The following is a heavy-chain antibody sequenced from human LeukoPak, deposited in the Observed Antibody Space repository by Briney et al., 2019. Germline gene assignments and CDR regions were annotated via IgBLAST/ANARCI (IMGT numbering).Heavy chain of an antibody. CDR2: IKEDGSEK. D-gene: IGHD3-10*01. V-gene: IGHV3-7*01. Sequence: GGSLRLSCTASGFTFNTYWMAWVRQAPGKGLEWVATIKEDGSEKHYVDSVKGRFTISRDNAKYSLYVQLNSLRAKDTAVYYCARDNYYRMDAWGKGTTVTVS. CDR3: ARDNYYRMDA. CDR1: GFTFNTYW. J-gene: IGHJ6*03.